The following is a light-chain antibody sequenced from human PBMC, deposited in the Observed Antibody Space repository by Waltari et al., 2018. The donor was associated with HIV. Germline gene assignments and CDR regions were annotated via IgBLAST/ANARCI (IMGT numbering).Light chain of an antibody. CDR2: WAA. CDR1: QSVLYSSNNKNY. CDR3: QQYYSTPLT. J-gene: IGKJ4*01. Sequence: DIVMTQSPDPLAVSLGERAPINCKSSQSVLYSSNNKNYLAWYQQKPGQPPELLMYWAATRESGVPDRFSGSGSAADFTLTISSLQAEDVAVYYCQQYYSTPLTFGGGTQVEIK. V-gene: IGKV4-1*01.